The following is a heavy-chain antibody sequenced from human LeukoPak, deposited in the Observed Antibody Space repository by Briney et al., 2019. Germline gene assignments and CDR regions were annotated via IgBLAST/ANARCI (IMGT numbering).Heavy chain of an antibody. J-gene: IGHJ3*02. V-gene: IGHV3-64*02. CDR3: ARGHRSSWFGAFDI. D-gene: IGHD6-13*01. Sequence: GGSLRLSCAASGFTFSNYAFHWVRQAPGKGLEYVSAINDNGDTTYYADSVKGRFTISRDISKNTLFLQMGSLRTEDMAVYYCARGHRSSWFGAFDIWGQGIMVTVSS. CDR2: INDNGDTT. CDR1: GFTFSNYA.